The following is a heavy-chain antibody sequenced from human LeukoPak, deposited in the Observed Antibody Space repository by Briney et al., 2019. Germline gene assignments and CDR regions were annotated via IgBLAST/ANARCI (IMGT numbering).Heavy chain of an antibody. V-gene: IGHV3-13*03. J-gene: IGHJ6*04. CDR1: GFTLSNYD. CDR2: TGTAGDT. Sequence: GGSLRPSCVACGFTLSNYDMHWVRQPTGKGLEWVSGTGTAGDTSYPGSVRGQFTISREYAKNSLYLQMKRPRAGDTAAYYMDVWGKGTTVTVSS. CDR3: DV.